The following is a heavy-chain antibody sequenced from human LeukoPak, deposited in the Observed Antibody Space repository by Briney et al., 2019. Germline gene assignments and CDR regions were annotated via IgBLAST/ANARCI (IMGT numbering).Heavy chain of an antibody. CDR2: INPNSGGT. Sequence: ASVKVSCKASGYTFTGYCMHWVRQAPGQGLEWMGWINPNSGGTNYAQKFQGRVTMTRDTSISTAYMELSSLRSEDTAVYYCATSTARVGYFDYWGQGTLVTVSS. CDR3: ATSTARVGYFDY. CDR1: GYTFTGYC. D-gene: IGHD1-26*01. J-gene: IGHJ4*02. V-gene: IGHV1-2*02.